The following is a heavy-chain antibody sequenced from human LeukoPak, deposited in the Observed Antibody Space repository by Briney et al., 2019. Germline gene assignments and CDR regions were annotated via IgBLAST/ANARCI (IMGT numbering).Heavy chain of an antibody. J-gene: IGHJ5*02. Sequence: AGGSLRLSCAASGFTFSSYWMSWVRQAPGKGLEWVANIKQDGSEEYYVDSVKGRFTISRDNAKNSLYLQMNSLRAEDTAVYYCARDKWELLSWFDPWGQGTLVTVSS. CDR2: IKQDGSEE. CDR1: GFTFSSYW. D-gene: IGHD1-26*01. V-gene: IGHV3-7*01. CDR3: ARDKWELLSWFDP.